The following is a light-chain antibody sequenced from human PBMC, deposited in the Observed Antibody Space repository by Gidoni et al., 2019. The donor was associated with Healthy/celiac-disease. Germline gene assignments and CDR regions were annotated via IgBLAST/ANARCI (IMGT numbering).Light chain of an antibody. Sequence: EIVVTKSPVTLSLSPGERATLSCRASQSVSSSDLAWYQQKPGQAPRLLIYGASSRATGIPDRFSGSWSGTVFPLTISRLEPEVFALYYCQHYGSSPLTFGGGTKVEIK. CDR3: QHYGSSPLT. CDR1: QSVSSSD. J-gene: IGKJ4*01. V-gene: IGKV3-20*01. CDR2: GAS.